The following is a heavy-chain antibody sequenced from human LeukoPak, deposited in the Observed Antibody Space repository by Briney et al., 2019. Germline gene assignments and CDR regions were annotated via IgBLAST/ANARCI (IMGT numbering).Heavy chain of an antibody. V-gene: IGHV3-11*04. D-gene: IGHD3-10*02. J-gene: IGHJ6*03. Sequence: GGPLRLSCAAYGFTFSDYYMSWIRQAPGKGLEWVSYISSSRSTIYYADSVKGRFTISRDNAQNSLYLQMNSLRAEDTAVYYCAREHCSYHMDGWGEGTTVTVSS. CDR3: AREHCSYHMDG. CDR1: GFTFSDYY. CDR2: ISSSRSTI.